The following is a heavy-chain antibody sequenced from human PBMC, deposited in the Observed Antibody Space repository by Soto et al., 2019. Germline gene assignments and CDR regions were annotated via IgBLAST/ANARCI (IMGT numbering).Heavy chain of an antibody. Sequence: SVKVSCKASGGTFSSYAISWVRQAPGQGLEWMGGIIPIFGTANYAQKFQGRVTITADESTSTAYMELSSLRSEDTAVYYCALGYCSSTSCRPAGWFDPWGQGTLVTVS. J-gene: IGHJ5*02. CDR2: IIPIFGTA. V-gene: IGHV1-69*13. CDR1: GGTFSSYA. D-gene: IGHD2-2*01. CDR3: ALGYCSSTSCRPAGWFDP.